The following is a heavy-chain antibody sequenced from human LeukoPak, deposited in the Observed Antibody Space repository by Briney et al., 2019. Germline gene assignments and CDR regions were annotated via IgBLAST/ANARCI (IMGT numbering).Heavy chain of an antibody. J-gene: IGHJ4*02. CDR2: INPNSGAT. V-gene: IGHV1-2*02. Sequence: ASVKVSCKASGYTFTDYYLHWVRQAPGQGLEWMGSINPNSGATNYAREFQGRVTMTRDTSITTAYMELSRLTSDDTAVYYCARNPPDLYYYDSSGIMYFDYWGQGTLVTVSS. CDR3: ARNPPDLYYYDSSGIMYFDY. D-gene: IGHD3-22*01. CDR1: GYTFTDYY.